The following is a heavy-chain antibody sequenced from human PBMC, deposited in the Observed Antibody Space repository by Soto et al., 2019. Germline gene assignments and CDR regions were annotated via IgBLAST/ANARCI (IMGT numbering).Heavy chain of an antibody. J-gene: IGHJ6*02. D-gene: IGHD3-10*01. CDR1: GGTFSSYA. V-gene: IGHV1-69*06. CDR2: IIPIFGTA. Sequence: SVKVSCKASGGTFSSYAISWVRQAPGQGLEWMGGIIPIFGTANYAQKFQGRATITADKSTSTAYMELSSLRSEDTAVYYCARADGYYGSGSYSMIAPDGYYYYGMDVWGQGTTVTVSS. CDR3: ARADGYYGSGSYSMIAPDGYYYYGMDV.